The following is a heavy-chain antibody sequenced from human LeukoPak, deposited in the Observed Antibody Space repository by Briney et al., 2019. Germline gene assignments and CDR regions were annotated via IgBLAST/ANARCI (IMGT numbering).Heavy chain of an antibody. J-gene: IGHJ3*02. CDR3: ASTYSLYDAFDI. D-gene: IGHD6-13*01. Sequence: SETLSLTCTVSGGSISSNSFYWGWIRQPPGKGLEWIGSIYYSGSTYYNPSLKSRVTISVDTSENQFSLKLSSVTAADTAVYYCASTYSLYDAFDIWGQGTMVTVSS. V-gene: IGHV4-39*07. CDR1: GGSISSNSFY. CDR2: IYYSGST.